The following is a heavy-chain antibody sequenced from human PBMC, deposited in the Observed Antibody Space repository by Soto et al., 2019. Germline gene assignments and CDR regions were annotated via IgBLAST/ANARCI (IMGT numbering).Heavy chain of an antibody. CDR1: GFTFSSYS. D-gene: IGHD5-12*01. V-gene: IGHV3-48*02. CDR3: ARDWDLGYSGYEHYGMDV. Sequence: PGGSLRLSCAASGFTFSSYSMNWVRQAPGKGLEWVSYISSSSSTIYYADSVKGRFTISRDNAKNSLYLQMNSLRDEDTAVYYCARDWDLGYSGYEHYGMDVRGQGTTVTVSS. CDR2: ISSSSSTI. J-gene: IGHJ6*02.